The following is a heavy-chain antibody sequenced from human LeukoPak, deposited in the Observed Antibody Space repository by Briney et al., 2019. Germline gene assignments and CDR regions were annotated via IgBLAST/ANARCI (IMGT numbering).Heavy chain of an antibody. V-gene: IGHV3-48*02. CDR2: ISVNSDTI. CDR3: ARDERAPYWYFDL. CDR1: GDSINSPD. Sequence: ETLSLTCTVSGDSINSPDLWSWVRQPPGKGLEWISYISVNSDTIYYADSVRGRYTISRDNAKNSLYLQMNTLRHEDTAVYYCARDERAPYWYFDLWGRGTLVTVSS. J-gene: IGHJ2*01. D-gene: IGHD1-1*01.